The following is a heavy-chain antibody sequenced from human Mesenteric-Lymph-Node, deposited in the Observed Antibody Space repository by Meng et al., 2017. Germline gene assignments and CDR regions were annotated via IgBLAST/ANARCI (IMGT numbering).Heavy chain of an antibody. Sequence: GESLKISCAASGFTFSSYSMNWVRLVPGKGLVWVSRINSDGSSTTYADSVKGRFTISRDDAKNTLYLQMNSLRAEDTAVYYCARGSYYDIMTAITFFDYWGQGTLVTVSS. CDR1: GFTFSSYS. CDR2: INSDGSST. V-gene: IGHV3-74*01. D-gene: IGHD3-9*01. CDR3: ARGSYYDIMTAITFFDY. J-gene: IGHJ4*02.